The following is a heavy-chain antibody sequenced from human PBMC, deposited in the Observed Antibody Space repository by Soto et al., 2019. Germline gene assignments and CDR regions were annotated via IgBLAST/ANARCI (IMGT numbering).Heavy chain of an antibody. CDR2: IYYSGST. D-gene: IGHD4-17*01. V-gene: IGHV4-31*03. Sequence: QVQLQESGPGLVKPSQTLPLTCTVSGGSISSGGYYWSWIRQHPGKGLEWFGYIYYSGSTYYNPSLRSRVFISVDTSKNQFSLKLSSVTAADTAVYYCARSPEATVTAFDYWGQGTLVTVSS. CDR3: ARSPEATVTAFDY. J-gene: IGHJ4*02. CDR1: GGSISSGGYY.